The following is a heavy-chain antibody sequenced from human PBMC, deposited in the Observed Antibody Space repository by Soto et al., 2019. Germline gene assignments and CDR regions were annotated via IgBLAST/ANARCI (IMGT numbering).Heavy chain of an antibody. V-gene: IGHV3-23*01. CDR3: ANCGGLGTPRGGGSCHCPMDY. D-gene: IGHD2-15*01. CDR1: GFTFSSYA. CDR2: SDSGGPT. J-gene: IGHJ4*02. Sequence: EVQLSQSGGGLVQPGGSLRLSCATSGFTFSSYAMSWVRQAPGKGLEWVSGSDSGGPTYYTDSVKGRFTISRDNSKNTLYLQMNNLRAEDTAVYYCANCGGLGTPRGGGSCHCPMDYWGQGILVTVSS.